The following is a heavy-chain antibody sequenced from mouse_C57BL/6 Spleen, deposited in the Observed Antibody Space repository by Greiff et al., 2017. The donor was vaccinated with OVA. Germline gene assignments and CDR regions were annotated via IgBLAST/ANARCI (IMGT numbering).Heavy chain of an antibody. J-gene: IGHJ3*01. CDR3: ARDTQVIPFAY. V-gene: IGHV3-6*01. Sequence: EVQLQESGPGLVKPSQSLSLTCSVTGYSITSGYYWNWIRQFPGNKLEWMGYISYDGSNNYNPSLKNRISITRDTSKNQFFLKLNSVTTEDTATYYCARDTQVIPFAYWGQGTLVTVSA. CDR2: ISYDGSN. CDR1: GYSITSGYY. D-gene: IGHD2-5*01.